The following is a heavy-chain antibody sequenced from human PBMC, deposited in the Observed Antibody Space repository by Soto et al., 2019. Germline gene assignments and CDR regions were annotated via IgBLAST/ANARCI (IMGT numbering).Heavy chain of an antibody. J-gene: IGHJ6*02. D-gene: IGHD3-10*01. CDR3: AREGSLGLDV. V-gene: IGHV3-74*03. CDR1: GFIFSSFW. Sequence: EVRLEEAGGGFVQPGGSLRVSCSGSGFIFSSFWMHWVRQGPGKGLEWVSRINGDGASLAYAESVKGRFSISRDNVKNTLHMQMNRLGVDDTAVYFCAREGSLGLDVWGRGTTVTVS. CDR2: INGDGASL.